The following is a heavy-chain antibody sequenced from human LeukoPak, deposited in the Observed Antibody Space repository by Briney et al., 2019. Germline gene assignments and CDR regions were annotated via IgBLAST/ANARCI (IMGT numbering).Heavy chain of an antibody. CDR3: AKDAAGPEY. Sequence: GGSLRLSCAVSGLTFSDYSVAWVRQAPGKGLFWVSGISAGGGSTYYADSVKGRFTISRDNSRNTLYLQMNSLSAEDTAVYYCAKDAAGPEYWGQGTLVTVSS. D-gene: IGHD6-13*01. CDR1: GLTFSDYS. J-gene: IGHJ4*02. CDR2: ISAGGGST. V-gene: IGHV3-23*01.